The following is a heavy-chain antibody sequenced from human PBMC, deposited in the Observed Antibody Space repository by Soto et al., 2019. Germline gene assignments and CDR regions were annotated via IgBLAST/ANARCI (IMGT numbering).Heavy chain of an antibody. Sequence: PWGSLRLSCAASGFTFSSYSMNWVRQAPGKGLEWVSSISSSSSYIYYADSVKGRFTISRDNAKNSLYLQMNSLRAEDTAVYYCARDRTQYNWHSNWFDPWGKGHMVT. CDR3: ARDRTQYNWHSNWFDP. CDR2: ISSSSSYI. V-gene: IGHV3-21*01. CDR1: GFTFSSYS. D-gene: IGHD1-7*01. J-gene: IGHJ5*02.